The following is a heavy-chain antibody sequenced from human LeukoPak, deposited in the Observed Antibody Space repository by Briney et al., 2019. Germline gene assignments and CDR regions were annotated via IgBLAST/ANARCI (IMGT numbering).Heavy chain of an antibody. J-gene: IGHJ6*02. CDR1: GGSISSGGYY. V-gene: IGHV4-30-2*01. CDR2: IYHSGST. D-gene: IGHD3-10*01. CDR3: ARDSGRGLGMDV. Sequence: SQTLSLTCTVSGGSISSGGYYWSWIRQPPGKGLEWIGYIYHSGSTYYNPSLKSRVTISVDRSKNQFSLKLSSVTAADTAVYYCARDSGRGLGMDVWGQGTTVTVSS.